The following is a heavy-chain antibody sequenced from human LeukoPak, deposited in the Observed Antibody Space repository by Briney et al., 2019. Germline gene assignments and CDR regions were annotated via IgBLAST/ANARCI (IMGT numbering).Heavy chain of an antibody. Sequence: GGSLRLSCAASGFTFSSYAMHWVRQAPGKGLEWVAVISYDGSNKYYAASVKGRFTISRDFPKNTVFLHMNSLRAEDTAMYYCARGDDSGYYDYFDYWGQGALVTVSS. J-gene: IGHJ4*02. V-gene: IGHV3-30*14. CDR2: ISYDGSNK. CDR1: GFTFSSYA. CDR3: ARGDDSGYYDYFDY. D-gene: IGHD5-12*01.